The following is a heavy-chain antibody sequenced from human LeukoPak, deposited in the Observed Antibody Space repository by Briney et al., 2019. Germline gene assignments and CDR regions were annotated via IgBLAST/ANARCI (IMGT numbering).Heavy chain of an antibody. CDR1: GFTFSSYW. Sequence: PGGSLRPSCAASGFTFSSYWMHWVRQDPGKGLVWVSRISSDESSTSYADSVKGRFTISRDNAKNTLYLQMNSLRAEDTALYYCARGGHHYHSSGYYGGTNFDYWGQGTLVTVSS. V-gene: IGHV3-74*01. D-gene: IGHD3-22*01. J-gene: IGHJ4*02. CDR2: ISSDESST. CDR3: ARGGHHYHSSGYYGGTNFDY.